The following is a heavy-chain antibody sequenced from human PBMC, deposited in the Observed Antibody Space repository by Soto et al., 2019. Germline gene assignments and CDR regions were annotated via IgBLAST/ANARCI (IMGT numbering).Heavy chain of an antibody. CDR2: ISSGGDAI. V-gene: IGHV3-11*01. Sequence: QVQLVESGGCLVKPGGSLRLSCAASGFIFSDYFMSWLRQAPGKGLEWVAYISSGGDAIYYADSVKGRFTISRDNAKKSLYLQMNSLEAADAAVYYCARDRGQLVLDYWGQGILVTVSS. D-gene: IGHD6-6*01. J-gene: IGHJ4*02. CDR3: ARDRGQLVLDY. CDR1: GFIFSDYF.